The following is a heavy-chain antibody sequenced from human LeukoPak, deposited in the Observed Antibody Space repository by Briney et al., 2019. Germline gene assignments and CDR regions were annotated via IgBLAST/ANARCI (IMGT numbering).Heavy chain of an antibody. D-gene: IGHD6-13*01. V-gene: IGHV4-59*01. CDR2: IYNIGST. CDR1: GGSISNYY. CDR3: ARGGVYSGVYYMDV. Sequence: SETLSLTCTVSGGSISNYYWSWIRQPPGKGLEWIGYIYNIGSTKYNPSLKSRVTISVDTSKNQFSLRLSSVTAADTAVYFCARGGVYSGVYYMDVWGEGATVTVSS. J-gene: IGHJ6*03.